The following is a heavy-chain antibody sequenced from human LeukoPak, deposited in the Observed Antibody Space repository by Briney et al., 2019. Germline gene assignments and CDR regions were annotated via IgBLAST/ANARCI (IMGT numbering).Heavy chain of an antibody. J-gene: IGHJ4*02. Sequence: PGGTLRPSCSAAGFTFNNYAMSWVRQAPGKGLEWVSGISASGAIAYYADSVKGRFTISRDNSKNTLYLQMNSLRAEDTAVYYCAKDPRRYSRTGGYFDYWGQGTLVTVSS. V-gene: IGHV3-23*01. CDR2: ISASGAIA. D-gene: IGHD6-13*01. CDR3: AKDPRRYSRTGGYFDY. CDR1: GFTFNNYA.